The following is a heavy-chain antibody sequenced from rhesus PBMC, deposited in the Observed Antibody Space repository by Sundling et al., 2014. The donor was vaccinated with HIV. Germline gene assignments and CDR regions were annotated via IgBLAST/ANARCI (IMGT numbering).Heavy chain of an antibody. Sequence: EVQLVESGGGLAKPGGSLRLSCTVSGFTFSDYYMHWVRQAPGRGLEWVSGISFTGSSTFYAGSVKGRFTISRDNSKNTLSLQMNSLRAEDAAVYHCAKDGYGNYFDYWGQGVLVTVSS. CDR3: AKDGYGNYFDY. D-gene: IGHD4-29*01. V-gene: IGHV3-103*01. CDR2: ISFTGSST. CDR1: GFTFSDYY. J-gene: IGHJ4*01.